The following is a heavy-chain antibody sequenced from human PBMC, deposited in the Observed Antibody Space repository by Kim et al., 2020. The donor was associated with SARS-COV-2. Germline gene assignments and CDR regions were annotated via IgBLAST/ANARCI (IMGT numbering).Heavy chain of an antibody. CDR3: AKRGGVFDCSRSSYIDY. V-gene: IGHV3-30*18. CDR2: ISYEGSKK. Sequence: GGSLRLSCVVSGFNFNYYGMHWVRQAPGKGLEWVAGISYEGSKKFYADSLMGRFTISRDSSKNTLYLQMDSLRSEDTAVYYCAKRGGVFDCSRSSYIDY. J-gene: IGHJ4*01. CDR1: GFNFNYYG. D-gene: IGHD3-3*01.